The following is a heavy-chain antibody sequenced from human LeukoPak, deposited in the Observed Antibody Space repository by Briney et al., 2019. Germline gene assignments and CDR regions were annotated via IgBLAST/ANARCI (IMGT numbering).Heavy chain of an antibody. CDR2: IKQDGSEK. CDR3: AKEALFGYDSAYYFDY. V-gene: IGHV3-7*01. J-gene: IGHJ4*02. CDR1: GFXFSSYW. D-gene: IGHD3-22*01. Sequence: GGSLRLSCAASGFXFSSYWINWVRQAPGKGLEWVANIKQDGSEKYYVDSVKGRFTISRDNAKNTLYLQMNSLRAEDTAVYYCAKEALFGYDSAYYFDYWGQGTLVTVSS.